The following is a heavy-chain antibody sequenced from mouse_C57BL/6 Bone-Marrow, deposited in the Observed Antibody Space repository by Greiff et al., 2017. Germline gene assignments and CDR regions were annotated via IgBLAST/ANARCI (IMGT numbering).Heavy chain of an antibody. CDR2: IDPETGGT. Sequence: VQLLQSGAELVRPGASVTLSCTASGYTFTDYEMHWVKQTPVHGLEWIGAIDPETGGTAYNQKFKGKAILTADKSSSTAYMELRSLTSEDSAVYYCTRYDYNERFAYWGPGTLVTVSA. CDR3: TRYDYNERFAY. D-gene: IGHD2-4*01. J-gene: IGHJ3*01. V-gene: IGHV1-15*01. CDR1: GYTFTDYE.